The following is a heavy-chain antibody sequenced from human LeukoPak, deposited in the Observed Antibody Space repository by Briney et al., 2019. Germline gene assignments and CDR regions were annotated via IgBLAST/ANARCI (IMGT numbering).Heavy chain of an antibody. CDR1: GFTFSSYS. Sequence: GGSLRLSCAASGFTFSSYSMNWVRQAPGKGLEWVSYISSSSSTIYYADSVKGRFTISRDNAKNSLYLQMNSLRAEDTAVYYCPRTVTTFWGYHMDVWGKGTTVIVSS. J-gene: IGHJ6*03. CDR3: PRTVTTFWGYHMDV. V-gene: IGHV3-48*01. D-gene: IGHD1-7*01. CDR2: ISSSSSTI.